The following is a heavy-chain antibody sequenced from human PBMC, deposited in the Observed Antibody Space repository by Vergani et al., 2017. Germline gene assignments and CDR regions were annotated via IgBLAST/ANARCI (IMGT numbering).Heavy chain of an antibody. CDR2: IYWNDDK. Sequence: QITLKESGPTLVKPKQTLTLTCTFSGFSLSASAVGVGWIRQPPGKALEWLALIYWNDDKRYSPSLKSSLTITKDTSKNQVVLTMTDTDPVDTATYYCAHSMYYEEEAIDAFDIWGQGTMVTVSS. CDR3: AHSMYYEEEAIDAFDI. D-gene: IGHD2-8*01. J-gene: IGHJ3*02. V-gene: IGHV2-5*01. CDR1: GFSLSASAVG.